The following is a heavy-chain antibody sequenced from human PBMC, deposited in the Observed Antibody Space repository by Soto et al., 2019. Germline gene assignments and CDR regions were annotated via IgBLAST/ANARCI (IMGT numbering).Heavy chain of an antibody. D-gene: IGHD3-22*01. J-gene: IGHJ3*01. Sequence: HPGGSLRLSCAASGFIFSDYSMSWVRQSPGKGLEGVANIKQDGGEEDYVDSVKGRLTISRDNAKNSLYLQMNSLRAEDTAVYYCARAYYESRGPTKYRAFDSWGQGTMVTVSS. CDR2: IKQDGGEE. CDR1: GFIFSDYS. V-gene: IGHV3-7*01. CDR3: ARAYYESRGPTKYRAFDS.